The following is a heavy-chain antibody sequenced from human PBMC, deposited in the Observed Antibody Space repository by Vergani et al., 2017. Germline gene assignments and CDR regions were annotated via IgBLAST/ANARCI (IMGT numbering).Heavy chain of an antibody. Sequence: EVQLLESGGNLVQPGGSLRLSCAASGFTFTNFAMTWVRQAPGEGLEWVSGISGSGGFTYYADSVKGRFTISRDNAQNSVFLQMNSLRNEDTAIYYCAKKGGSFGGQGTLVTVSS. J-gene: IGHJ4*02. V-gene: IGHV3-23*01. CDR1: GFTFTNFA. CDR3: AKKGGSF. D-gene: IGHD3-16*01. CDR2: ISGSGGFT.